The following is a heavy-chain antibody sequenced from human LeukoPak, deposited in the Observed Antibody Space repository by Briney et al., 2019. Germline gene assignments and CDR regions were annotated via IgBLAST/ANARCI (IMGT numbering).Heavy chain of an antibody. CDR1: GASISSPSYY. CDR2: FYTGST. D-gene: IGHD3-16*01. V-gene: IGHV4-61*02. CDR3: ASLGAFDI. Sequence: PSGTLSLTCTVSGASISSPSYYWNWIRQPAGKGLEWIGRFYTGSTTYNPSLKSRVTISVDTSKNQFSLKLSSVTAADTAVYYCASLGAFDIWGQGTMVTVSS. J-gene: IGHJ3*02.